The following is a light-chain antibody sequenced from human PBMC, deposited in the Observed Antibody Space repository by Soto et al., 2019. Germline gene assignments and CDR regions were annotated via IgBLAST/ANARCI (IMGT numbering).Light chain of an antibody. J-gene: IGKJ1*01. CDR1: QSVSSY. CDR3: QQRSDWPPWT. V-gene: IGKV3-11*01. Sequence: EIVLTHSPATLSLSPGERATLSCRASQSVSSYLAWYQLKPGQAPRLLLYDVSNRAAGIPARFSGSGSGTDFTLTISRLAPEDFAVYYCQQRSDWPPWTFGQETKVEIK. CDR2: DVS.